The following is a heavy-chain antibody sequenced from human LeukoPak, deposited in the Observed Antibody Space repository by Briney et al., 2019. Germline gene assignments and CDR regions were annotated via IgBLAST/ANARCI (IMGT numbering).Heavy chain of an antibody. CDR2: ITSSGSTI. J-gene: IGHJ4*02. CDR1: GFTFSSYE. D-gene: IGHD3-9*01. CDR3: AKNDWSSSFYFDY. V-gene: IGHV3-48*03. Sequence: PGGPLRLSCAASGFTFSSYEMNWVRQAPGKGLEWVSYITSSGSTIYYADSVKGRFTISRDNAKNSLYLQMNSLRAEDTAVYYCAKNDWSSSFYFDYWGQGTLVTVSS.